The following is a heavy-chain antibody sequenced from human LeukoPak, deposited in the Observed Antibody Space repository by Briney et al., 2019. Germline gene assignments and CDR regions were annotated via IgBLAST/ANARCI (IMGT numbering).Heavy chain of an antibody. CDR1: GGSISSGNYY. J-gene: IGHJ5*02. CDR2: IYYSRST. V-gene: IGHV4-31*03. D-gene: IGHD4-11*01. CDR3: ARVPDYSNKNWFDP. Sequence: SQTLSLTCTVSGGSISSGNYYWSWIRQHPGKGLEWIGYIYYSRSTYYNPSLKSRVTISVDTSKNQFSLKPSSVTAADTAVYYCARVPDYSNKNWFDPWGQGTLVTVSS.